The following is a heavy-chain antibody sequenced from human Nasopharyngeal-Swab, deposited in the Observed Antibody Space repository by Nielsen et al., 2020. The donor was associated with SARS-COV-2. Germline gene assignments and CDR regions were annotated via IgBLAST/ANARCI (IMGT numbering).Heavy chain of an antibody. V-gene: IGHV3-48*01. CDR1: GFPFSSYS. J-gene: IGHJ3*01. CDR3: AKANVIFWFGQFRGDALDL. D-gene: IGHD3-10*01. CDR2: IGSSSSTI. Sequence: GGSLRPSCAASGFPFSSYSMNGVRQAPGKGLEWFSYIGSSSSTIYYAASVKGRFTISRDHSTKPLYLQMNSLRVEDTAVYYCAKANVIFWFGQFRGDALDLWGQGTRVTVSS.